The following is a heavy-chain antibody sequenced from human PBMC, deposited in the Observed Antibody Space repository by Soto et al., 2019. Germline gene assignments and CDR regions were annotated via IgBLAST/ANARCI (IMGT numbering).Heavy chain of an antibody. J-gene: IGHJ1*01. V-gene: IGHV3-30-3*01. CDR3: ARGLRFLGAGRVQH. CDR2: ISYDGSNK. D-gene: IGHD3-3*01. Sequence: SLRLSCAASGFTFSSYAMHWVRQAPGKGLEWVAVISYDGSNKYYADSVKGRFTISRDNSKNTLYLQMNSLRAEDTAVYYCARGLRFLGAGRVQHWGQGTLVTVSS. CDR1: GFTFSSYA.